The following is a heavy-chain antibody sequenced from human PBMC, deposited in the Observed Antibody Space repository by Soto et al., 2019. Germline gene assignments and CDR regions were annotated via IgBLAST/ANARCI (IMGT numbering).Heavy chain of an antibody. D-gene: IGHD6-19*01. V-gene: IGHV4-59*01. CDR2: IYYSGST. J-gene: IGHJ6*02. CDR1: GGSFSGYY. Sequence: SETLSLTCAVYGGSFSGYYWSWIRQPPGKGLAWIGYIYYSGSTNYNPSLKSRVTISVDTSKNQFSLKLRSVTAADTAVYYCASDRSSGWDQGYGMDVWGQGTAVTVSS. CDR3: ASDRSSGWDQGYGMDV.